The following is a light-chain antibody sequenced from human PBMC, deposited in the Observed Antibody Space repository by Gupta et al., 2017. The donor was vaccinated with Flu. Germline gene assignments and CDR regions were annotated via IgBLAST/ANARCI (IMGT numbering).Light chain of an antibody. Sequence: DIVLTQSPGTLSLSPGERATLSCRASQSVGTNYVAWYQKKSGQAPRLLIYGSYRRPTDIPDRFSGSGSGTEFTLTISRLEPEDFAVYYCQQYSSSPSVGPGTKVDIK. V-gene: IGKV3-20*01. CDR1: QSVGTNY. CDR3: QQYSSSPS. J-gene: IGKJ3*01. CDR2: GSY.